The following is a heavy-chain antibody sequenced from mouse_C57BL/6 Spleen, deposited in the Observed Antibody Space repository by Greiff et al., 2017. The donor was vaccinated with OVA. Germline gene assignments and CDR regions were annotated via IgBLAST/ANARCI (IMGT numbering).Heavy chain of an antibody. Sequence: QVQLKESGAELVKPGASVQLSCKASGYTFTSYWMHWVKQRPGRGLEWIGRIDPNSGGTKYNEKFKSKATLTVDKPSSTAYMQLSSLTSEDSAVYYCARDYGSSPLVMDYWGQGTSVTVSS. J-gene: IGHJ4*01. CDR1: GYTFTSYW. CDR3: ARDYGSSPLVMDY. CDR2: IDPNSGGT. D-gene: IGHD1-1*01. V-gene: IGHV1-72*01.